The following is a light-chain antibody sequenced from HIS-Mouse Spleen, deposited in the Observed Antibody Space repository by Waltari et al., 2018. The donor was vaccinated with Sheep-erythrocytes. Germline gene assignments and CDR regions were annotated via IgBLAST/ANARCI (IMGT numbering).Light chain of an antibody. Sequence: QSVLTQPPPVSAAPGQKVTTSCSVSSSNIGNNYVSWYQQLPGTAPKLLIYDNNKRPSGIPDRFSGSKSGTSATLGITGLQTGDEADYYCGTWDSSLSAWVFGGGTKLTVL. V-gene: IGLV1-51*01. CDR3: GTWDSSLSAWV. J-gene: IGLJ3*02. CDR2: DNN. CDR1: SSNIGNNY.